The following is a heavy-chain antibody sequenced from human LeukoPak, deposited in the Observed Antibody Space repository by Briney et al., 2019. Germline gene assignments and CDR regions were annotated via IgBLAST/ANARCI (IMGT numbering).Heavy chain of an antibody. J-gene: IGHJ4*02. CDR2: IRYDGSNK. CDR3: AKPIQLWLERMAWD. D-gene: IGHD5-18*01. V-gene: IGHV3-30*02. CDR1: EFTVSRNY. Sequence: PGGSLRLSCTASEFTVSRNYMLWVRQAPGKGLEWVAFIRYDGSNKYYADSVKGRFTISRDNSKNTLYLQMNSLRAEDTAVYYCAKPIQLWLERMAWDWGQGTLVTVSS.